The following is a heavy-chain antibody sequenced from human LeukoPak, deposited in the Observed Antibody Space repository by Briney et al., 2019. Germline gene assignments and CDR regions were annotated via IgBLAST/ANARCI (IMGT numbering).Heavy chain of an antibody. Sequence: PGGSLRLSCAASGFIVSSHYISWVRQRPGKGLEWDSAIYSGGTTFYADSVKGRFTISRDNSKNTVFLQMNTLRAEDTAVYYCARGGEDSPLWFEPKQFHFDYWGQGALVTVSS. J-gene: IGHJ4*02. V-gene: IGHV3-53*01. D-gene: IGHD3-10*01. CDR2: IYSGGTT. CDR3: ARGGEDSPLWFEPKQFHFDY. CDR1: GFIVSSHY.